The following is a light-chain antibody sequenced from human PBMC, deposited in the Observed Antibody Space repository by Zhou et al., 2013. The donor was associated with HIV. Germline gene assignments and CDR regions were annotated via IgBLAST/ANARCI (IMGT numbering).Light chain of an antibody. V-gene: IGKV3-15*01. CDR3: QHYNKWSS. J-gene: IGKJ4*01. CDR1: QSVGGD. Sequence: EIVMTQSPATLSVSPGERVTLSCRASQSVGGDAAWYQQRPGQPPRLIVHAASTRAGGVPARFNGGGYGTEFTLTIDSVRSEDSAVYYCQHYNKWSSFGGGTRVEIK. CDR2: AAS.